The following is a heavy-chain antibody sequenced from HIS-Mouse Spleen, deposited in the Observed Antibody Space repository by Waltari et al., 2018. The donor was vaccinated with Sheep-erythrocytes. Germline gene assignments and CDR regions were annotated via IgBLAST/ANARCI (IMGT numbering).Heavy chain of an antibody. CDR3: ASLYYYDSSGYYFDY. Sequence: QLQLQESGPGLVKPSETLSLTCTVSGGSISSSRYYWGWFRQHPGKGLEWMGSIYYSGSTYINPSLKSRFTIYLDTSNNQFSLKLSSVTAADPAVYYCASLYYYDSSGYYFDYWGQGTLITVSS. D-gene: IGHD3-22*01. CDR2: IYYSGST. V-gene: IGHV4-39*01. J-gene: IGHJ4*02. CDR1: GGSISSSRYY.